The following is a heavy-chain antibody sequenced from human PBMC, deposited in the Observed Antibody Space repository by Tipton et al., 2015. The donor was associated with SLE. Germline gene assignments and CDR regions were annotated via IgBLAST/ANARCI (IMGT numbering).Heavy chain of an antibody. J-gene: IGHJ4*02. Sequence: TLSLTCTVSGGSISSSGYYWGWIRQPPGKGLEWIGTIYYSGGTSYNPSLKSRVTISVDTSKNQFSLKLNSVTAWDTAVYYCARQGTTRSPFDYCGRGTLVTVSS. CDR3: ARQGTTRSPFDY. D-gene: IGHD1-14*01. CDR1: GGSISSSGYY. CDR2: IYYSGGT. V-gene: IGHV4-39*07.